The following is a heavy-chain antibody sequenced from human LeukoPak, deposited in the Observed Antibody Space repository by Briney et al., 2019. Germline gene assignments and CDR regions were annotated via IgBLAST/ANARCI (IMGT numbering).Heavy chain of an antibody. J-gene: IGHJ3*02. CDR2: IIPIFGKA. CDR3: ASERSANDAFDI. Sequence: GASVKVSCKASGGTFSSYAISWVRQAPGQGLEWMGGIIPIFGKANYAQKFQGRVTITADESTSTAYMELSSLRSEDTAVYYCASERSANDAFDIWGQGTMVTVSS. V-gene: IGHV1-69*13. D-gene: IGHD5-24*01. CDR1: GGTFSSYA.